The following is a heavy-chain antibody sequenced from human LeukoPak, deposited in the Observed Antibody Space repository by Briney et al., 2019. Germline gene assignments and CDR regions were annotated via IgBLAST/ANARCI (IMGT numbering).Heavy chain of an antibody. V-gene: IGHV3-11*04. CDR1: GFTFSHYY. Sequence: GGSLRLSCAASGFTFSHYYMSWIRQAPGKGLEWVSYISSSGSTIYDPDSVKGRFTISRDNAKNSLYLQMNSLRAEDTAVYYCARDKGSSGYYVDYWGQGTLVTVSS. CDR2: ISSSGSTI. CDR3: ARDKGSSGYYVDY. J-gene: IGHJ4*02. D-gene: IGHD3-22*01.